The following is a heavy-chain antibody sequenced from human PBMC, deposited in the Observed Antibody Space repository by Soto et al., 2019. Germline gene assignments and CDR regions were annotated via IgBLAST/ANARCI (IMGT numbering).Heavy chain of an antibody. CDR3: ASQAAAGTKEPNDY. CDR2: IIPIFGTA. D-gene: IGHD6-13*01. Sequence: QVQLVQSGAEVTKPGSSVKVSCKASGGTFSSYAISWVRQAPGQGLEWMGGIIPIFGTANYAQKFQGRVTIAADESTSTAYMELRSLRSEDTAVYYCASQAAAGTKEPNDYWGQGTLVTVSS. V-gene: IGHV1-69*01. J-gene: IGHJ4*02. CDR1: GGTFSSYA.